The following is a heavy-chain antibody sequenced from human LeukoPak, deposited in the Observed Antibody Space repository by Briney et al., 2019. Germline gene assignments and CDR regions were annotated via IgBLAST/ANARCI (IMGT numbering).Heavy chain of an antibody. CDR3: ARKDIVAMGEAFDI. J-gene: IGHJ3*02. CDR2: INTGNGNT. Sequence: ASVEVSCKASGYTFTTCAMHWVRQAPGQRLEWMGWINTGNGNTKYSQNFQGRVTITRDTSASTAYMELSSLRSEDTAVYYCARKDIVAMGEAFDIWGQGTMVTVSS. V-gene: IGHV1-3*04. CDR1: GYTFTTCA. D-gene: IGHD5-12*01.